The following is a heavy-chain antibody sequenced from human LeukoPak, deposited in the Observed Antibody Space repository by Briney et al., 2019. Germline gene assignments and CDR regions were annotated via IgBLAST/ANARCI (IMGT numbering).Heavy chain of an antibody. V-gene: IGHV4-59*08. Sequence: PSETLSLTCTVSGGSISSYYWSWIRQPPGKGLEWIGHIYSSGTTNYNPSLESRVTISIDTSKNHFSLRLRSVTAADTAVYYCARRDWSGALDIWGQGTMVIVSS. CDR3: ARRDWSGALDI. D-gene: IGHD3-9*01. CDR2: IYSSGTT. J-gene: IGHJ3*02. CDR1: GGSISSYY.